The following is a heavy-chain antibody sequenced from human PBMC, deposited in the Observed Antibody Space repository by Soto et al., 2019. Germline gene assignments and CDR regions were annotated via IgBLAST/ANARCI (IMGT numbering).Heavy chain of an antibody. CDR1: SGSISSSNW. J-gene: IGHJ4*02. V-gene: IGHV4-4*02. CDR2: IYHSGST. CDR3: ARAPISRENFDY. Sequence: QVQLQESGPGLVKPSGTLSLTCAVSSGSISSSNWWSWVRQPPGKGLEWIGEIYHSGSTNYNPSLKSRVTISVDESKNQFSLKLSSVTAADTAVYYCARAPISRENFDYWGQGTLVTVSS.